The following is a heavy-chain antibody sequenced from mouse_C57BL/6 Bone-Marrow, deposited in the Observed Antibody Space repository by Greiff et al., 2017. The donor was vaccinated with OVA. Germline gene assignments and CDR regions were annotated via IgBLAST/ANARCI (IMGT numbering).Heavy chain of an antibody. Sequence: VQLQQSGAELVRPGASVKLSCTASGFNIKDDYMHWVKQRPEQGLEWIGWIDPENGDTEYASKFQGKATITADTSSNTAYLQLSSLTSEDTAVYYCTTGLGPYFDYWGKGTTLTVSS. CDR3: TTGLGPYFDY. CDR1: GFNIKDDY. V-gene: IGHV14-4*01. J-gene: IGHJ2*01. D-gene: IGHD4-1*01. CDR2: IDPENGDT.